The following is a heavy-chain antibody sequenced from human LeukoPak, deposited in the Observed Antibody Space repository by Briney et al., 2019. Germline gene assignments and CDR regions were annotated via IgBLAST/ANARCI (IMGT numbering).Heavy chain of an antibody. CDR3: ARQGRDYDGSGYYPAEAH. J-gene: IGHJ4*02. CDR2: IYYSGST. D-gene: IGHD3-22*01. V-gene: IGHV4-39*01. Sequence: KPSETLSLTCTVSGGSISSSSYYWGWIRQPPGKGLEWIGSIYYSGSTYYNPSLKSRVTISVDTSKNQFSLKLSSVTAADTAVYYCARQGRDYDGSGYYPAEAHWGQGTLVTVSS. CDR1: GGSISSSSYY.